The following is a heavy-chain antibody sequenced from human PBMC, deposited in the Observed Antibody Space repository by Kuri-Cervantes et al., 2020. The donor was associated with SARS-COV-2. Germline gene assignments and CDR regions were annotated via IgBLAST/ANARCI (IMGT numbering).Heavy chain of an antibody. D-gene: IGHD2-2*01. Sequence: SETLSLTCTVSGGSTSSYYWSWIRQPPGKGLEWIGSIYYSGSTYYNPSLKSRVTISVDTSKNQFSLKLSSVTAADTAVYHCAIGQVPIVVVPPGGYYGMDVWGQGTTVTVSS. CDR2: IYYSGST. V-gene: IGHV4-59*05. CDR1: GGSTSSYY. J-gene: IGHJ6*02. CDR3: AIGQVPIVVVPPGGYYGMDV.